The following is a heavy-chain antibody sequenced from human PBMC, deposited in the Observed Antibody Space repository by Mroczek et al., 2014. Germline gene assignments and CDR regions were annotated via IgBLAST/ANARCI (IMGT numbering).Heavy chain of an antibody. Sequence: QVQLVQSGAEVKKPGASVKVSCKASGYTFTSYDINWVRQATGQGLEWMGWMNPNSGNTGYAQKFQGRVTMTRNTSISTAYMELSSLRSEDTAVYYCARVRYSSGWWGFDYWGQGTLVTVSS. V-gene: IGHV1-8*01. J-gene: IGHJ4*02. CDR3: ARVRYSSGWWGFDY. D-gene: IGHD6-19*01. CDR1: GYTFTSYD. CDR2: MNPNSGNT.